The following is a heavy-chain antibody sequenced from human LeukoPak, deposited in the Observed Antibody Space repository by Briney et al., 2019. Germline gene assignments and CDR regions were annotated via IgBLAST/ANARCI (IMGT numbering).Heavy chain of an antibody. J-gene: IGHJ3*02. D-gene: IGHD3-16*01. CDR3: TRDGGGSWGSDGFDI. CDR2: ISSTSRDK. Sequence: GGSLRLSCAASGFTFSSYTMHWVRQAPGKGLEWVSSISSTSRDKFYADSVQGRFTISRDNAKNSLYLQMNSLRAEDTAVYYCTRDGGGSWGSDGFDIWGQGTMVTVSS. V-gene: IGHV3-21*01. CDR1: GFTFSSYT.